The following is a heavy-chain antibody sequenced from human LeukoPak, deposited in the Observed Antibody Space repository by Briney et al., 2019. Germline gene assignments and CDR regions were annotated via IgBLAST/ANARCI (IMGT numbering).Heavy chain of an antibody. CDR2: INPSSGGT. J-gene: IGHJ4*02. CDR1: GYTFTGYY. V-gene: IGHV1-2*02. Sequence: ASVKVSCKASGYTFTGYYMHWVRQAPGQGLEWMGWINPSSGGTNYAQKFQGRVTMTRDTSISTAYMELSRLRSDDTAVYYCARDVRSTIFGVVTRTYYFDYWGQGTLVTVSS. D-gene: IGHD3-3*01. CDR3: ARDVRSTIFGVVTRTYYFDY.